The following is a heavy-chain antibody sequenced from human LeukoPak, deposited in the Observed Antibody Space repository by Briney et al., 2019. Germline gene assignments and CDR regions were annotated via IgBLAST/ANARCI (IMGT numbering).Heavy chain of an antibody. V-gene: IGHV1-46*01. CDR3: ARDRVAAGLCDY. J-gene: IGHJ4*02. CDR2: INPSGGST. Sequence: ASVKVSCKASGYTFTSYYMHWVRQAPGQGLEWMGIINPSGGSTSYAQKFQGRVTMTRDMSTSTVYMELSSLRSEDTAVYYCARDRVAAGLCDYWGQGTLVTVSS. CDR1: GYTFTSYY. D-gene: IGHD6-19*01.